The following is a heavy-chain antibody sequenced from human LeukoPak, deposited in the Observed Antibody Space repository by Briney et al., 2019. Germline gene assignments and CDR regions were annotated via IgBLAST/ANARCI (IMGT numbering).Heavy chain of an antibody. Sequence: GRSLRLSCAASGFTFSSYAMHWVRQAPGKGLEWAAVISYDGSNKYYADSVKGRFTISRDNSKNTLYLQMNSLRSEDTAVYYCARYKVAATVGRDRNWFDPWGQGTLVTVSS. D-gene: IGHD2-15*01. CDR1: GFTFSSYA. J-gene: IGHJ5*02. V-gene: IGHV3-30*04. CDR2: ISYDGSNK. CDR3: ARYKVAATVGRDRNWFDP.